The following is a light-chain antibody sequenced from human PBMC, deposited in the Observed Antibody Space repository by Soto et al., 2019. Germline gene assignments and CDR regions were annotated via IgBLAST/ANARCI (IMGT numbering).Light chain of an antibody. J-gene: IGKJ3*01. Sequence: EIVLTQSPATLSLSPGERATLSCRASQSVSSYLAWYQQKPGQAPRLLIYDASNRATGIPARFSGSGSGTDVTLTISSLEPEEFAVYYCQQRSNWPPTFGPGTKVDIK. CDR1: QSVSSY. CDR2: DAS. CDR3: QQRSNWPPT. V-gene: IGKV3-11*01.